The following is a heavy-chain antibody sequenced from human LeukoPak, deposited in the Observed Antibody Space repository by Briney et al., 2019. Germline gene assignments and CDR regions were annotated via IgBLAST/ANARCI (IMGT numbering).Heavy chain of an antibody. CDR1: GFTFSSYE. CDR2: ISSSGSTI. Sequence: GGSLRLSCAASGFTFSSYEMNWVRQAPGKGLEWVPYISSSGSTIYYADSVKGRFTISRDNAKNSLYLQMNSLRAEDTAVYYCARARLNYYGSGSYYNVHPTDYWGQGTLVTVSS. CDR3: ARARLNYYGSGSYYNVHPTDY. D-gene: IGHD3-10*01. J-gene: IGHJ4*02. V-gene: IGHV3-48*03.